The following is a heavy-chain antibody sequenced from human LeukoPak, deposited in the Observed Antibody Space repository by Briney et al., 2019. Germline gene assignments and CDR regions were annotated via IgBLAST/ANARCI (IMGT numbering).Heavy chain of an antibody. D-gene: IGHD6-13*01. CDR2: INPNSGGT. Sequence: ASVKVSCKASGYTFTGYYMHWVRQAPGQGLEWMGWINPNSGGTNYAQKFQGRVTMTRDTSISTAYMELSRLRSDDTAVYYCARHRGGHIAAGEWGQGTLVTVSS. CDR3: ARHRGGHIAAGE. J-gene: IGHJ4*02. V-gene: IGHV1-2*02. CDR1: GYTFTGYY.